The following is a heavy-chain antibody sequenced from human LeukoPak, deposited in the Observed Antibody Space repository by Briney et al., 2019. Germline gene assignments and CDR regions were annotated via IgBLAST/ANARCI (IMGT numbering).Heavy chain of an antibody. CDR1: GGSISSYY. J-gene: IGHJ5*02. CDR2: IYYSGST. Sequence: SETLSLTCTVSGGSISSYYWSWIRQPPGKGLEWIGYIYYSGSTNYNPSLKSRVTISVDTSKNQFSLKLSSVTAADTALYYCARAVWIHLSGPNWFDPWGQGTLVTVSS. V-gene: IGHV4-59*01. CDR3: ARAVWIHLSGPNWFDP. D-gene: IGHD5-18*01.